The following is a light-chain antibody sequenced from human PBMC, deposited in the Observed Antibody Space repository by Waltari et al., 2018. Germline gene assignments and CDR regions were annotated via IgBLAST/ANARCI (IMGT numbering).Light chain of an antibody. J-gene: IGKJ3*01. CDR3: QQYGSSPFI. V-gene: IGKV3-20*01. CDR2: DAS. CDR1: QNIGSNC. Sequence: EIVLTQSPGTLPLSPGERATLSCRASQNIGSNCLAWYQQKPGQAPRPLIYDASTRATGIPDRFSGSGSGTDFTLTISRLEPEDFAVYYCQQYGSSPFIFGPGTKVDIK.